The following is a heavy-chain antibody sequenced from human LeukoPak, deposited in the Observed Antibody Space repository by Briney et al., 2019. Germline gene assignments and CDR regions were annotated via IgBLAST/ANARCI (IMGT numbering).Heavy chain of an antibody. CDR1: GVSISSYY. J-gene: IGHJ3*02. V-gene: IGHV4-4*07. CDR3: ARDSYYYDSSGGAFDI. D-gene: IGHD3-22*01. CDR2: IYTSGRT. Sequence: SETLSHTCTVSGVSISSYYWSWIRQPAGKGPEWIGRIYTSGRTNYNPSLKSRVSMSVDTSNNQFSLKLRSVTAADTAVYYCARDSYYYDSSGGAFDIWGQGTMVTVSS.